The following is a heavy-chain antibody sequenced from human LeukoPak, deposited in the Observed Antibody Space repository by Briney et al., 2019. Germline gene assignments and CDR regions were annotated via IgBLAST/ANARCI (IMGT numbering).Heavy chain of an antibody. V-gene: IGHV1-69*01. CDR2: IIPMFGTA. Sequence: ALVKVSCKASGGTFSNYAISWVRQAPGQGLEWMGGIIPMFGTANYAQKFQGRLTIIADDSTSTAYMELSSLKSEDTAVYYCARDLAYCGGDCYWYYFDYWGQGTLVTVSS. CDR1: GGTFSNYA. D-gene: IGHD2-21*02. J-gene: IGHJ4*02. CDR3: ARDLAYCGGDCYWYYFDY.